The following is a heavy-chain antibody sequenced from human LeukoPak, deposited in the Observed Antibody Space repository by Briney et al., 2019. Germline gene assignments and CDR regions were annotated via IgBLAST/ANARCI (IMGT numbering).Heavy chain of an antibody. CDR2: IKSKTHGGTT. V-gene: IGHV3-15*01. D-gene: IGHD1-14*01. J-gene: IGHJ4*02. Sequence: PGGSLRLSCAASGFTFSSYGMSWVRQAPGKGLEWVGRIKSKTHGGTTDYAAPVKGRFTISRDDSKNTLYLQMNSLKTEDTAVYYCTISHQPGLDYWGQGTLVTVSS. CDR1: GFTFSSYG. CDR3: TISHQPGLDY.